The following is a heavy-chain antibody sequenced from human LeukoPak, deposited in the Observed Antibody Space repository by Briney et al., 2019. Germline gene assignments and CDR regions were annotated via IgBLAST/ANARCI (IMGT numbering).Heavy chain of an antibody. D-gene: IGHD2/OR15-2a*01. J-gene: IGHJ4*02. CDR2: IYYSGNT. V-gene: IGHV4-31*03. CDR1: GGSLSSGGYY. Sequence: PSETLSLTCTVSGGSLSSGGYYWRWVRQPPATGLEWIGYIYYSGNTYYKPSLKSRVTISVDTSRNHFSLKLSSVTAADTAEYYCARGYPSFDYWGQGTLVTVSS. CDR3: ARGYPSFDY.